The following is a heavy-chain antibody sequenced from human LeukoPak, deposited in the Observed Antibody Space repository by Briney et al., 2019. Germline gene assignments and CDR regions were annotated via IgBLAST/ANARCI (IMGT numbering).Heavy chain of an antibody. Sequence: ASVKVSCKASGYTFTGYYMHWVRQAPGQGLEWMGWINPNSGGTNYAQKFQGRVTMTRDTSISTAYMELSRLRSDDTAVYYCARVPYYYGSGSRVYYFDYWGQGTLVTVSS. CDR3: ARVPYYYGSGSRVYYFDY. CDR1: GYTFTGYY. V-gene: IGHV1-2*02. D-gene: IGHD3-10*01. CDR2: INPNSGGT. J-gene: IGHJ4*02.